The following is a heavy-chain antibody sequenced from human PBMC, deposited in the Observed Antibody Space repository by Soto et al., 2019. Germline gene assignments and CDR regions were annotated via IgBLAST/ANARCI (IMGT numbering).Heavy chain of an antibody. D-gene: IGHD6-13*01. V-gene: IGHV4-34*01. J-gene: IGHJ3*02. CDR2: INHSGST. CDR3: ARGIAAAGTAFDI. Sequence: SETLSLTCAVYGGSFSGYYWSWIRQPPGKGLEWIGEINHSGSTNYNPSLKSRVTISVDTSKNQFSLKLSSVTAADTAVYYCARGIAAAGTAFDIWGQGTMVTGSS. CDR1: GGSFSGYY.